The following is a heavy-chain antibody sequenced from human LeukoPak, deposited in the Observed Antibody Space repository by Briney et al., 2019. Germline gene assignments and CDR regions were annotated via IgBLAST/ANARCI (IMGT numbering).Heavy chain of an antibody. CDR1: GFTFSSYA. J-gene: IGHJ4*02. CDR3: ARHLYYGSGSYYFDY. Sequence: GGSLRLSCAASGFTFSSYAMHWVRQAPGKGLEWVAVISYDGSNKYYADSVKGRFTISRDNSKNTLYLQMNSLRVDDTAVYYCARHLYYGSGSYYFDYWGQGTLVTVSS. V-gene: IGHV3-30-3*01. CDR2: ISYDGSNK. D-gene: IGHD3-10*01.